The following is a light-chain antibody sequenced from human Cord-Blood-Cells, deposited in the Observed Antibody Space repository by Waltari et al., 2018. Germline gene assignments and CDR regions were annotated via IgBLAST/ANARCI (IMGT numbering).Light chain of an antibody. Sequence: DIVLTQAPATLSVSRGERATRSCRASQSVSSYLAWYHQKPGQAPRLLIYDASNSATGIPARFSGSGSGTDFTLTISSLEPEDFAVYYCQQRSNWPPYTFGPGTKVDIK. CDR1: QSVSSY. J-gene: IGKJ3*01. V-gene: IGKV3-11*01. CDR2: DAS. CDR3: QQRSNWPPYT.